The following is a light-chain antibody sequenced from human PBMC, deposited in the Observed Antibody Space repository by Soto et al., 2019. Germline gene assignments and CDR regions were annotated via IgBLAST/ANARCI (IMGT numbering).Light chain of an antibody. V-gene: IGLV1-44*01. CDR3: AAWDDSLNGYV. CDR1: SSNIGSHT. CDR2: SNN. Sequence: VLTQPPSASGTPGQRVTISCSGSSSNIGSHTVNWYQQLPGTAPKLLIYSNNQRPSGVPDRVSGSKSGTSASLAISGLQSEDEADYYCAAWDDSLNGYVFGTGTKVTVL. J-gene: IGLJ1*01.